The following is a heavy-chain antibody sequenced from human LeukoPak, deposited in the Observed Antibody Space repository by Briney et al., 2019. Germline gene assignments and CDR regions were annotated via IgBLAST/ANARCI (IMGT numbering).Heavy chain of an antibody. CDR3: AKDDAWLRFGE. Sequence: GGSLRLSCAASGFTFSYFWMSWVRQAPGKGLEWVSGISPSGDITYYADSVKGRFTISRDNSKNTLYLEVISLTAEDTAVYYCAKDDAWLRFGEWSQGTLVTVSS. CDR2: ISPSGDIT. D-gene: IGHD3-10*01. V-gene: IGHV3-23*01. CDR1: GFTFSYFW. J-gene: IGHJ4*02.